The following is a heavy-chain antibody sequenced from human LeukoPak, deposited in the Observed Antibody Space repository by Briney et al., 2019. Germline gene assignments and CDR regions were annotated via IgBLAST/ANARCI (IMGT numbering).Heavy chain of an antibody. V-gene: IGHV6-1*01. CDR1: GDSVSSNSAA. Sequence: SQTLSLTCAISGDSVSSNSAAWNWIRQSPSRGLEWLGRTYYRSKWYTDYAVSVKSRITINPDTSQNQFSLQLNSVTPEDTAEYYCARERDGYNYVELWCFDLWGRGTLVTVSS. CDR2: TYYRSKWYT. D-gene: IGHD5-24*01. CDR3: ARERDGYNYVELWCFDL. J-gene: IGHJ2*01.